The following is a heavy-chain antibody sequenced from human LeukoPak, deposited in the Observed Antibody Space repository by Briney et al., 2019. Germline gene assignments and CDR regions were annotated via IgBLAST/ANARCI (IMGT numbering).Heavy chain of an antibody. CDR1: GFAFGSYA. V-gene: IGHV3-23*01. Sequence: GGSLRLSCTASGFAFGSYAMYWVRQAPGKGLEWVSGVFGSGGSAHYADSVKGRFTISRDNSKNTVYLEMNSLGVEDTAVYYCAKTTVGYSSGRFPGWPADYWGQGTLVTVSS. CDR3: AKTTVGYSSGRFPGWPADY. J-gene: IGHJ4*02. D-gene: IGHD2-15*01. CDR2: VFGSGGSA.